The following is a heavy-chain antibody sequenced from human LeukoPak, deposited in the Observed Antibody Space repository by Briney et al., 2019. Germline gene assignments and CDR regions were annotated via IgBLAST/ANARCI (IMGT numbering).Heavy chain of an antibody. J-gene: IGHJ4*02. CDR3: ARESDYDILTPDY. V-gene: IGHV3-7*01. CDR2: IKQDGSEK. Sequence: GGSLSLSCAASGFTFSSYWMSWVRQAPGKGLEWVANIKQDGSEKYYVDSVKGRFTISRDNAKNSLYLQMNSLRAEDTAVYYCARESDYDILTPDYWGQGTLVTVSS. CDR1: GFTFSSYW. D-gene: IGHD3-9*01.